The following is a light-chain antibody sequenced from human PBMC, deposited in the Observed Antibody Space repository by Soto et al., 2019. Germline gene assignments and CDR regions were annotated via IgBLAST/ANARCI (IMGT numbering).Light chain of an antibody. V-gene: IGKV1-39*01. CDR2: AAS. CDR3: QQTYSIPIT. CDR1: QTINSY. J-gene: IGKJ4*01. Sequence: DVQMTQSPSSLSASVGDRVTITCRASQTINSYLNWYQQRPGKAPKLLIYAASSLQSGVPSRFSGSGSGTDFTLTISSLQPEDFATYYCQQTYSIPITFGGGTKVEIK.